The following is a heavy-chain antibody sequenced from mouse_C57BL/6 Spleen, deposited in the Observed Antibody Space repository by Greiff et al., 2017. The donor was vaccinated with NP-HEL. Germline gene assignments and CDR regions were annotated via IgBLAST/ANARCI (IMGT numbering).Heavy chain of an antibody. CDR1: GYTFTSYW. CDR2: IYPGSGST. J-gene: IGHJ4*01. V-gene: IGHV1-55*01. CDR3: ARSSKGYAMDY. D-gene: IGHD1-3*01. Sequence: QVQLQQPGAELVKPWASVKMSCKASGYTFTSYWITWVKQRPGQGLEWIGDIYPGSGSTNYNEKFKSKATLTVDTSSSTAYMQLSSLTSEDSAVYYCARSSKGYAMDYWGQGTSVTVSS.